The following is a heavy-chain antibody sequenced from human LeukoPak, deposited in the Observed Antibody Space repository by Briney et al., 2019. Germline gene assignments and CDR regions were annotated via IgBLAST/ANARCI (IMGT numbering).Heavy chain of an antibody. Sequence: PSQTLSLTCTVSGGSISSNSYYWAWVRQPPGTGLEWIGTIYHGGSTSYNPSLKSRITFSLDTSKNQFSLTLSSVTGADPAVYFCARALSNTYDLVPRPPLYFFDNWGQGTLVTVSS. CDR2: IYHGGST. V-gene: IGHV4-39*07. J-gene: IGHJ4*02. CDR3: ARALSNTYDLVPRPPLYFFDN. CDR1: GGSISSNSYY. D-gene: IGHD3-3*01.